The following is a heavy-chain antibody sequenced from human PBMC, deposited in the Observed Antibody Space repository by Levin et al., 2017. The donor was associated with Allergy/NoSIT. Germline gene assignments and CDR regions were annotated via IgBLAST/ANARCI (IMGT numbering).Heavy chain of an antibody. D-gene: IGHD1-26*01. J-gene: IGHJ3*02. CDR2: IKQDGSEK. CDR3: ARDAWAVFDS. CDR1: GFSFSGYR. Sequence: GGSLRLSCAASGFSFSGYRMSWVRQAPGKGLEWVANIKQDGSEKYYVDSVKGRFTISRDNAKNSLYLQMNSLRADDTAVYYCARDAWAVFDSWGQGTMVTVSS. V-gene: IGHV3-7*04.